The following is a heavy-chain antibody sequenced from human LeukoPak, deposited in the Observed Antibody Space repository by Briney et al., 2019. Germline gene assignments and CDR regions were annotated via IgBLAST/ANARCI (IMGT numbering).Heavy chain of an antibody. CDR2: IYYSGNT. D-gene: IGHD6-13*01. J-gene: IGHJ3*02. V-gene: IGHV4-59*08. CDR3: ASGKGYSSSWYTFDI. Sequence: PSETLSLTCTVSGASISNYYWSWIRQTPGKGLEWIACIYYSGNTKYNPSLKSRVTISVDTSKNQFSLKLSSVTAADTAVYYCASGKGYSSSWYTFDIWGQGTMVTVSS. CDR1: GASISNYY.